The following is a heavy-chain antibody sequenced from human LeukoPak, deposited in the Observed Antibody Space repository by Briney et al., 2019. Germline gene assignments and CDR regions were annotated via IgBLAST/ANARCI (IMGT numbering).Heavy chain of an antibody. D-gene: IGHD1-1*01. CDR1: GFIFSVSE. Sequence: GGSLRLSCTASGFIFSVSEIHWVRQASGKGLEWIGRIITKPNNYATGYSASVKGRFTISRDDSKNMAYLHMNSLQLEDTAVYYCRLEPPPDYWGQGTLVTVSS. CDR2: IITKPNNYAT. V-gene: IGHV3-73*01. CDR3: RLEPPPDY. J-gene: IGHJ4*02.